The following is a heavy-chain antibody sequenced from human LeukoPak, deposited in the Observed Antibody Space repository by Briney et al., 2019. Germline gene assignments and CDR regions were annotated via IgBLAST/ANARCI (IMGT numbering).Heavy chain of an antibody. CDR1: GGTLSSHA. CDR2: IIPIFGTT. Sequence: ASVNVSCTASGGTLSSHAISWVRQAPGQGLEWMGGIIPIFGTTNYAQKFQGRVTISADESTNTAYMELSSLRSEDTAVYYCARDLVPYGSGNSMGDWGQGTLVTVSS. D-gene: IGHD3-10*01. J-gene: IGHJ4*02. V-gene: IGHV1-69*13. CDR3: ARDLVPYGSGNSMGD.